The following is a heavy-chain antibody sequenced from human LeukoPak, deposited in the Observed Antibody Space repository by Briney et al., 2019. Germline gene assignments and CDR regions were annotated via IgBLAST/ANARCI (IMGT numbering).Heavy chain of an antibody. V-gene: IGHV3-7*03. Sequence: GGSLRLSCAASGFTFSSYWMSWVRQAPGKGLEWVANIKQDGSEKYYVDSVRGRFTISRDNAKNSLYLQMNSLRAEDTAVYYCARDIGLEAFDIWGQGTMVTVSS. CDR1: GFTFSSYW. J-gene: IGHJ3*02. D-gene: IGHD1-1*01. CDR3: ARDIGLEAFDI. CDR2: IKQDGSEK.